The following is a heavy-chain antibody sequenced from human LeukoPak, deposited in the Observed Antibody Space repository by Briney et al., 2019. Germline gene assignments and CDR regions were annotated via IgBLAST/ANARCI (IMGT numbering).Heavy chain of an antibody. CDR3: ATQQLVRNWFDP. CDR1: GYTLTELS. CDR2: FDPEDGET. V-gene: IGHV1-24*01. Sequence: GASVKVSCKVSGYTLTELSMHWVRQAPGKGLEWMGGFDPEDGETIYAQKFQGRVTMTEDTSTDTAYMELSSLRSEDTAVYYCATQQLVRNWFDPWGQGTLVTVSS. J-gene: IGHJ5*02. D-gene: IGHD6-13*01.